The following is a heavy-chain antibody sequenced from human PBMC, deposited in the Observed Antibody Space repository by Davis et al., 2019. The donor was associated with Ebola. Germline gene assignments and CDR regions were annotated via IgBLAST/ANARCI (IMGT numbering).Heavy chain of an antibody. V-gene: IGHV3-7*03. CDR3: AREDGSHPYFDY. CDR2: IKQDGSKK. D-gene: IGHD3-10*01. Sequence: PGGSLRLSCAASGFSFDDYGMTWVRQGPGKGLEWVANIKQDGSKKNYVDSVKDRFIISRDNAKNSLFLQMNSLRAEDTGMYYCAREDGSHPYFDYWGQGTLVTVSS. CDR1: GFSFDDYG. J-gene: IGHJ4*02.